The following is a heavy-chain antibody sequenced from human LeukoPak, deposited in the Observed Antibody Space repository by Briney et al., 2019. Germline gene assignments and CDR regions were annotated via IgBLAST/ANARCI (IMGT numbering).Heavy chain of an antibody. CDR2: IYYSGST. Sequence: SETLSLTCTVSGGSISSYYWSWIRQPPGKGLEWIGYIYYSGSTNYNPSLKSRVTISVDTSKNQFSLKLSSVTAADTAVYYCAGTVTYDAFDIWGQGTMVTVSS. J-gene: IGHJ3*02. D-gene: IGHD4-17*01. V-gene: IGHV4-59*01. CDR1: GGSISSYY. CDR3: AGTVTYDAFDI.